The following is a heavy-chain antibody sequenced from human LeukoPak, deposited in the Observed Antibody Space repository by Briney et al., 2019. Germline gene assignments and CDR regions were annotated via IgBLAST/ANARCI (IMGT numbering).Heavy chain of an antibody. Sequence: GGSLRLSCAASGFTFSSYSMNWVRQAPGKGLEWVSSISSSSSYIYYADSVKGRFTISRDNAKNSLYLQMNSLRAEDTAVYYCARGGAYFISTSCYFDYCGQGTLVTVSS. CDR3: ARGGAYFISTSCYFDY. V-gene: IGHV3-21*01. D-gene: IGHD2-2*01. CDR1: GFTFSSYS. J-gene: IGHJ4*02. CDR2: ISSSSSYI.